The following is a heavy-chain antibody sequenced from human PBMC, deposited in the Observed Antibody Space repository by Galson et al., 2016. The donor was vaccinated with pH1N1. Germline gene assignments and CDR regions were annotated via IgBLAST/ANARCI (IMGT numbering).Heavy chain of an antibody. Sequence: SVKVSCKASGYTFRTHTFNWVRQAPGQGLEWMSRITPAVGTADYAQKFQGRVAITADKSNSTVYMEMLSLKSDDTAVYYCVRGGQLVRNLDFWGQGTLVLVSS. V-gene: IGHV1-69*08. D-gene: IGHD6-6*01. CDR3: VRGGQLVRNLDF. CDR1: GYTFRTHT. CDR2: ITPAVGTA. J-gene: IGHJ4*02.